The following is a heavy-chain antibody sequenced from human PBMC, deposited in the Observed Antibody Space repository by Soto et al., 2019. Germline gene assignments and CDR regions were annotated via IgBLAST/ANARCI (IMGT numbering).Heavy chain of an antibody. CDR1: GFTFSSYA. Sequence: EVQLLESGGGLVQPGGSLRLSCAASGFTFSSYAMDWVRQAPGKGLEWVSAIGGTSAGTYYADSVKGRFTISRDNSKNTVYLQMNSLRAEDTAVYYCAKEGARLGYCSGGGCSVDYWGQGTLVTVSS. CDR2: IGGTSAGT. V-gene: IGHV3-23*01. D-gene: IGHD2-15*01. CDR3: AKEGARLGYCSGGGCSVDY. J-gene: IGHJ4*02.